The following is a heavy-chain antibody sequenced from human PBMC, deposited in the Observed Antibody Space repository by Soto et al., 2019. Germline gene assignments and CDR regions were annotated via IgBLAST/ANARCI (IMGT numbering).Heavy chain of an antibody. CDR3: ARDYGDYYNWFDP. CDR1: GGSISGYE. D-gene: IGHD4-17*01. CDR2: IYYSGST. Sequence: SETLSLTCTVSGGSISGYEWSWIRQPPGKGLEWIGYIYYSGSTNYNPSLKSRVTISVDTSKNQFSLKLSSVTAADTAVYYCARDYGDYYNWFDPWGQRTLVTVSS. V-gene: IGHV4-59*01. J-gene: IGHJ5*02.